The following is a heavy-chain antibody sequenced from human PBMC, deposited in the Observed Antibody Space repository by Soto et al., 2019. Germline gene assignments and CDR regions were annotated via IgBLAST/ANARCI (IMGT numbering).Heavy chain of an antibody. CDR1: GFTFNNAW. CDR2: IKSNTDGGTT. D-gene: IGHD2-15*01. CDR3: TTDNGIACSAGSCFPLDY. Sequence: GGSLRLSCTASGFTFNNAWMSWVRQAPGKGLEWVGRIKSNTDGGTTDYAAPVKGRFTISRHDSKNTLYLQMNSLKTEDTAVYYCTTDNGIACSAGSCFPLDYWGQGTLVTVSS. J-gene: IGHJ4*02. V-gene: IGHV3-15*01.